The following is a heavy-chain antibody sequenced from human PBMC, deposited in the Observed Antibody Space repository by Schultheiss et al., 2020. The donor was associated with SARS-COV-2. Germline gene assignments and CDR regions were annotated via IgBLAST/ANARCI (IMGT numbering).Heavy chain of an antibody. CDR3: ARDSGVTSYYDNDAFDI. CDR1: GFTFSSYT. D-gene: IGHD3-22*01. CDR2: ISSSSSTI. V-gene: IGHV3-48*01. J-gene: IGHJ3*02. Sequence: GGSLRLSCAASGFTFSSYTMNWVRQAPGKGLEWVSYISSSSSTIYYADSVKGRFTISRDNAKNSLYLQMNSLRAEDTAVYYCARDSGVTSYYDNDAFDILGQGTMVTVSS.